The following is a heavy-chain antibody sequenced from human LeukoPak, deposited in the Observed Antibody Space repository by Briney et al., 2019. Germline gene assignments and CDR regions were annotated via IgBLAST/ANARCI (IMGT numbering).Heavy chain of an antibody. D-gene: IGHD3-10*01. CDR3: AREGFGSGSAGGFDI. V-gene: IGHV3-66*01. J-gene: IGHJ3*02. CDR1: GFTVSSNE. CDR2: INVGGTST. Sequence: GGSLRLSCAASGFTVSSNEMSWVRQAPGKGLEWVSTINVGGTSTYYADFVEGRFTISRDNSKNTVSLQMNSLRPEDTALYYCAREGFGSGSAGGFDIWGQGTKVTISS.